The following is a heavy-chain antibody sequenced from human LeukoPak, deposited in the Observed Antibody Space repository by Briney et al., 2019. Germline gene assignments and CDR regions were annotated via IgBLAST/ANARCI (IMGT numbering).Heavy chain of an antibody. Sequence: GASVKVSCKASGYTFTGYYIHWVRQAPGQGLEWMGWINPNSGGTYYAQSFQDRVTMTRDTSISTAYMELSRLRSDDTAVYYCARAALGVWFGEPLGGPTEYWGQGTLVPVSS. J-gene: IGHJ4*02. CDR2: INPNSGGT. D-gene: IGHD3-10*01. CDR1: GYTFTGYY. CDR3: ARAALGVWFGEPLGGPTEY. V-gene: IGHV1-2*02.